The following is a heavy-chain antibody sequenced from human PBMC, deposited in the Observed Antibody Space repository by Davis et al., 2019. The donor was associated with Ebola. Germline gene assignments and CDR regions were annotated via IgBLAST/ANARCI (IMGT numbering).Heavy chain of an antibody. CDR1: GYTFTSQW. V-gene: IGHV5-10-1*01. D-gene: IGHD2-8*01. CDR3: AREDTNIHYYMDV. Sequence: GESLKISCKGSGYTFTSQWISLVRQMPGKGLEWMGTIDPSDFYTKYSPSFEGHVTISADNSTSNVYLQWSSLKASDTAMYYCAREDTNIHYYMDVWGKGTTVTVSS. J-gene: IGHJ6*03. CDR2: IDPSDFYT.